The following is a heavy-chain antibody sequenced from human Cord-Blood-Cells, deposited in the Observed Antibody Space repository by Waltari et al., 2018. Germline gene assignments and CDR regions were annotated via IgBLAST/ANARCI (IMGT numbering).Heavy chain of an antibody. J-gene: IGHJ4*02. D-gene: IGHD3-10*01. CDR2: INHSGST. CDR1: GGSFSVYY. CDR3: ARRVVRGVIDY. Sequence: QVQLQQWGAGLLKPSETLSLTCAVYGGSFSVYYWSWIRQPPGKGLEWIGEINHSGSTNYNPSLKSRVTISVDTSKNQFSLKLSSVTAADTAVYYCARRVVRGVIDYWGQGTLVTVSS. V-gene: IGHV4-34*01.